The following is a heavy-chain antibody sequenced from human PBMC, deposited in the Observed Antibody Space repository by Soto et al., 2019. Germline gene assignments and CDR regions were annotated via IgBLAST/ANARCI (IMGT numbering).Heavy chain of an antibody. CDR1: GDSISTYY. CDR2: IFSSGSA. J-gene: IGHJ4*02. V-gene: IGHV4-59*01. D-gene: IGHD1-26*01. Sequence: PSETLSLTCTVSGDSISTYYWSFIRQPPGKGLEWLGNIFSSGSANYNPSLKSRVTISVDTSKNQFSLKLKSVTAADTAVYYCARGTTYSGSPKLDDCGPGTLVTVSS. CDR3: ARGTTYSGSPKLDD.